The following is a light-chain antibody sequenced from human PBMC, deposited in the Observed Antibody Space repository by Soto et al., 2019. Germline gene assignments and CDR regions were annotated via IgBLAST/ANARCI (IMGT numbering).Light chain of an antibody. CDR1: SSDIGSYNR. J-gene: IGLJ2*01. CDR3: SSYTSSITVV. V-gene: IGLV2-18*02. Sequence: QSALTQPPSVSGSPGQSVTISCTGTSSDIGSYNRVSWYQQPPGAAPKLMIYEVSNRPSGVPDRFSGSKSGNTASLTISGLQADDEADYYCSSYTSSITVVFGGGTKNTVL. CDR2: EVS.